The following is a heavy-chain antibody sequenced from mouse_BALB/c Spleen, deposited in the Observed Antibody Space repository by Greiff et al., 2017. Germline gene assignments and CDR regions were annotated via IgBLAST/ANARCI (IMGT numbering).Heavy chain of an antibody. V-gene: IGHV1-77*01. CDR2: IYPGSGST. D-gene: IGHD1-1*01. J-gene: IGHJ3*01. CDR1: GYTFTDYV. CDR3: ARRDYGSRAWFAY. Sequence: QVQLKQSGPELVKPGASVKMSCKASGYTFTDYVISWVKQRTGQGLEWIGEIYPGSGSTYYNEKFKGKATLTADKSSNTAYMQLSSLTSEDSAVYFCARRDYGSRAWFAYWGQGTLVTVSA.